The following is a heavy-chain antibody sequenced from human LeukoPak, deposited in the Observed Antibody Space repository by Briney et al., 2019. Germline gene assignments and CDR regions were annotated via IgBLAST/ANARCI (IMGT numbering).Heavy chain of an antibody. Sequence: GGSLRLSCAASGFTFSNYWMHWVRQGPGKGRVWGSRINDDGRATFYADSVKGRFTISRDNAKNTLFLQINSLRAEDTAVYYCAREILAPGKAHDYWGQGTLVTVSS. CDR3: AREILAPGKAHDY. CDR1: GFTFSNYW. CDR2: INDDGRAT. J-gene: IGHJ4*02. V-gene: IGHV3-74*01.